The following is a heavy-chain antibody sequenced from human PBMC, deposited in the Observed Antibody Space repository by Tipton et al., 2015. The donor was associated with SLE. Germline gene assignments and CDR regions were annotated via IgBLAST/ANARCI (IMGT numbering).Heavy chain of an antibody. V-gene: IGHV1-69*05. CDR1: GGIFSTYA. CDR2: LIPMFGTA. Sequence: QLVQSGAEVKKPGSSVKVSCKASGGIFSTYAISWVRQAPGQGLEWMGGLIPMFGTANYAQKFQGRVTITTDESTSTAYMELSSLRSDDTAVYYCARGRLPIRQGSDYWGQGTLVTVSS. J-gene: IGHJ4*02. D-gene: IGHD2-15*01. CDR3: ARGRLPIRQGSDY.